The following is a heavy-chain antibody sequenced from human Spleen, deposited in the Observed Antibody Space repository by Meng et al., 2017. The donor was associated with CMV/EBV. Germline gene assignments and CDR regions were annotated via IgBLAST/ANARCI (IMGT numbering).Heavy chain of an antibody. D-gene: IGHD3/OR15-3a*01. J-gene: IGHJ4*02. V-gene: IGHV3-7*01. Sequence: GGSLRLSCAASGFTLSNDWMSWVRQPPGKGLEWVANIKQDGSEKYYVDSVKGRFTISGDNAKNSLYLQMNGLRAEDTAVYYCARGRTGLFDYWGQGTLVTVSS. CDR2: IKQDGSEK. CDR1: GFTLSNDW. CDR3: ARGRTGLFDY.